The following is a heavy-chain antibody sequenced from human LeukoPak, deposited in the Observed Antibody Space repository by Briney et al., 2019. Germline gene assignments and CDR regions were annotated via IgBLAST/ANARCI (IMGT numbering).Heavy chain of an antibody. D-gene: IGHD5-12*01. CDR3: TTGLVAQTSGGADY. J-gene: IGHJ4*02. CDR2: IKSKTDGGTT. CDR1: GFTFSNAW. Sequence: GGSLRLSCAASGFTFSNAWMSWVRQAPGKGLEWVGRIKSKTDGGTTDYAAPVKGRFTISRDDSKNTLYLQMNSLKTEDTAVYYCTTGLVAQTSGGADYWGQGTLVTVSS. V-gene: IGHV3-15*01.